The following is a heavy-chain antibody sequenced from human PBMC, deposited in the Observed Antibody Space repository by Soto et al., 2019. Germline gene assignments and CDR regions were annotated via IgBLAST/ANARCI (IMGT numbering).Heavy chain of an antibody. Sequence: GVSLRLSCAASGFTFSSYGMHWVRQAPGKGLEWVAVIWYDGSNKYYADSVKGRFTISRDKSKNTLYLQMNSLRAEDTAVYYCARGNKIFEDAFDIWGQGTMLTVSS. CDR3: ARGNKIFEDAFDI. CDR2: IWYDGSNK. D-gene: IGHD3-3*01. CDR1: GFTFSSYG. J-gene: IGHJ3*02. V-gene: IGHV3-33*01.